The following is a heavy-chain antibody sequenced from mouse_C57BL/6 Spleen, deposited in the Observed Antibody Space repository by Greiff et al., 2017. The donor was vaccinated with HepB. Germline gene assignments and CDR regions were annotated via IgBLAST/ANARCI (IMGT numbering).Heavy chain of an antibody. Sequence: EVKLVESGPELVKPGASVKISCKASGYSFTGYYMNWVKQSPEKSLEWIGEINPSTGGTTYNQKFKAKATLTVDKSSSTAYMQLKSLTSEDSAVYYCARNPYDYEGAMDYWGQGTSVTVSS. D-gene: IGHD2-4*01. J-gene: IGHJ4*01. CDR2: INPSTGGT. CDR1: GYSFTGYY. CDR3: ARNPYDYEGAMDY. V-gene: IGHV1-42*01.